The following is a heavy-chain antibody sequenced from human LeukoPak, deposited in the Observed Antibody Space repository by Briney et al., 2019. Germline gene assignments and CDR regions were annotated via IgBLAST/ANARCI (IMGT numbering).Heavy chain of an antibody. CDR1: GYTFTDYD. J-gene: IGHJ4*02. D-gene: IGHD1-7*01. Sequence: ASVKVSCKASGYTFTDYDITWVRQAPGQGLEWMGWISAYSGHTNYAQKLQGRITVTTDTSTSTSYMELRSLRSDDTVVYYCARRGLGTTQRYFEYWGQGTLVIVSS. V-gene: IGHV1-18*01. CDR2: ISAYSGHT. CDR3: ARRGLGTTQRYFEY.